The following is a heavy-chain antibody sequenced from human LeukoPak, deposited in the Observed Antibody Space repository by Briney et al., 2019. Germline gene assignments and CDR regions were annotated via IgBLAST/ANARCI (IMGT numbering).Heavy chain of an antibody. J-gene: IGHJ4*02. Sequence: PGGSLRLSCAASGFAFSSYSMNWVRQAPGKGLEWVAVISYDGSNKYYADSVKGRFTISRDNSKNTLYLQMNSLRAEDTAVYYCAGERDILTGPFDYWGQGTLVTVSS. CDR1: GFAFSSYS. V-gene: IGHV3-30*03. D-gene: IGHD3-9*01. CDR3: AGERDILTGPFDY. CDR2: ISYDGSNK.